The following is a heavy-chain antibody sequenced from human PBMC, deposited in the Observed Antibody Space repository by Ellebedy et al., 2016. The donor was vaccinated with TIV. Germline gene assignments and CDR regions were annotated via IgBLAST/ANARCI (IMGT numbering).Heavy chain of an antibody. J-gene: IGHJ4*02. CDR3: ARGRYSGNDKFDY. CDR1: GGSLSTVMFY. Sequence: MPSETLSLTCTVSGGSLSTVMFYWNWIRQPPGKGLEWIGYIFYSGSTRYNPSLKNRVTISVDTSKNQLSLKLNSVTAADTAVDYCARGRYSGNDKFDYWGQGTLVTVSS. CDR2: IFYSGST. V-gene: IGHV4-61*01. D-gene: IGHD5-12*01.